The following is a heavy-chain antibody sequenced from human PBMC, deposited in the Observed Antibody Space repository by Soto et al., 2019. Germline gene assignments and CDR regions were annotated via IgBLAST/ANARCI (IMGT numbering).Heavy chain of an antibody. V-gene: IGHV1-2*04. CDR2: INPNSGGT. D-gene: IGHD3-22*01. CDR1: GYTFTGYY. J-gene: IGHJ3*02. CDR3: ARQSSGYYVDAFDI. Sequence: QVQLVQSGAEVKKPGASVKVSCKASGYTFTGYYMHWVRQAPGQGLEWMGWINPNSGGTNYAQKCQGWVTMTRDTSISTAYMELSRLRSDDTAVYYCARQSSGYYVDAFDIWGQGTMVTVSS.